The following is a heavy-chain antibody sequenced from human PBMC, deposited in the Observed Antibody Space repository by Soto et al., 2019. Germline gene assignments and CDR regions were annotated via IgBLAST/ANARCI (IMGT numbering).Heavy chain of an antibody. D-gene: IGHD5-12*01. Sequence: QVQLVQSGAEVKKPGSSVKVFCKASGGTFSSYAISWVRQAPGQGLEWMGGIIPIFGTANYAQKFQGRVTITADESTSTAYMELSSLRSEDTAVYYCARERYSGYDSVGYFDLWGRGTLVTVSS. CDR3: ARERYSGYDSVGYFDL. J-gene: IGHJ2*01. CDR2: IIPIFGTA. V-gene: IGHV1-69*01. CDR1: GGTFSSYA.